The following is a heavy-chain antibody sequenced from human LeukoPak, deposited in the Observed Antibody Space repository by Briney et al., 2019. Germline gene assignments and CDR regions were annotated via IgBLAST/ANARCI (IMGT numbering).Heavy chain of an antibody. CDR3: AKPQGSGSYNNLDY. CDR2: ISGSGGST. Sequence: GGSLRLSCAASGFTFSSYAMSWVRQAPGKGLEWVSAISGSGGSTYYADSAKGRVTISRDNSKNTLYLQMNSLRAEDTAAYYCAKPQGSGSYNNLDYWGQGTLVTVSS. CDR1: GFTFSSYA. V-gene: IGHV3-23*01. D-gene: IGHD3-10*01. J-gene: IGHJ4*02.